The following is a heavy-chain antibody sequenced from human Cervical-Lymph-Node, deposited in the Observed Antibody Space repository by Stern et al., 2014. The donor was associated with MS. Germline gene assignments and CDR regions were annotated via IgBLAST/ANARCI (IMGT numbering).Heavy chain of an antibody. CDR2: LNPNDGGT. J-gene: IGHJ4*02. CDR1: GYTFTAHY. Sequence: VQLVESGAELEKPGASVKVSCKASGYTFTAHYMHWVRQAPGQGLEWMAWLNPNDGGTKYAPKFQGRVTMTRDTSTSTAYMELSGLRSDDTAVYFCARGTGRSWFDYWGQGTLVTVSS. CDR3: ARGTGRSWFDY. V-gene: IGHV1-2*02. D-gene: IGHD6-13*01.